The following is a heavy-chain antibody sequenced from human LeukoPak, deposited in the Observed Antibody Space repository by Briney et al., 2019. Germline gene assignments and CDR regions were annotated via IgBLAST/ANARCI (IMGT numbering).Heavy chain of an antibody. CDR2: INHSGST. D-gene: IGHD2-2*02. J-gene: IGHJ6*03. CDR3: ARDIVVVPAAIFGGYYYYMDV. V-gene: IGHV4-34*01. CDR1: GGSFSGYY. Sequence: SETLSLTCAVYGGSFSGYYWSWIRQPPGKGLEWIGEINHSGSTNYNPSLKSRVTISVDTSKNQFSLKLSSVTAADTAVYYCARDIVVVPAAIFGGYYYYMDVWGKGTTVTVSS.